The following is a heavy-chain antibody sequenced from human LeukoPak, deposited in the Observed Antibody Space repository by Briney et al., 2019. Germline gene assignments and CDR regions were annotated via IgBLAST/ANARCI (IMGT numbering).Heavy chain of an antibody. V-gene: IGHV6-1*01. CDR2: TYYRSKWYT. CDR3: ARSTGPIDY. CDR1: GDSVSSNSAA. D-gene: IGHD1-1*01. Sequence: SQTLSLTCAISGDSVSSNSAAWNWIKQSPSRGLEWLGRTYYRSKWYTYYAVSVKSRISIDRDTSKNQISLQLNSVTPEDTAVYYCARSTGPIDYWGQGTLVTVSS. J-gene: IGHJ4*02.